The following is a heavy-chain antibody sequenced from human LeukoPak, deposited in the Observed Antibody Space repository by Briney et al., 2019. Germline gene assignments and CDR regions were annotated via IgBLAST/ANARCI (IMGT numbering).Heavy chain of an antibody. Sequence: GGSLRLSCAASGFTFSSYDMHWVRQAPGKGLEWVSAIGTAGSTNYPGSVMGRFTIYRENAKNSLYLQMNSLRAGDTAVYYCARVGSVLDAFDIWGQGTMVTASS. V-gene: IGHV3-13*01. J-gene: IGHJ3*02. CDR3: ARVGSVLDAFDI. CDR2: IGTAGST. CDR1: GFTFSSYD.